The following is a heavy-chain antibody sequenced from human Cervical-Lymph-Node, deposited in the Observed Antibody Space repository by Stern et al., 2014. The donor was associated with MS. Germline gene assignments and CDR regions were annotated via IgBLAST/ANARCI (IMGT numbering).Heavy chain of an antibody. CDR1: GSTFATYA. Sequence: EVQLLESGGGLVQPGGSLRVSCAASGSTFATYAMTWVRQAPGKGLAWVSGVSGSGASPYYADSVKGRFTISRDNSMNTLYLQMKTLRVEDTAVYYCARRAYSYGYLYYFDSWGQGTLVTVSS. D-gene: IGHD5-18*01. CDR3: ARRAYSYGYLYYFDS. V-gene: IGHV3-23*01. J-gene: IGHJ4*02. CDR2: VSGSGASP.